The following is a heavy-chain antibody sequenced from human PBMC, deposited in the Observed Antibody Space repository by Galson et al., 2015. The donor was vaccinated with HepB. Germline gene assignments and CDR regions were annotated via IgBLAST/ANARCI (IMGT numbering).Heavy chain of an antibody. Sequence: SLRLSCAASGFTFSNCAMSWVRQAPGKGLEWVSVIYSGGTTYYADSVKGGFTISRHNSKNTLYLQMNSLRAEDTAVYYCARDYYGSGSYPYEAFDIWGQGTMVTVSS. CDR1: GFTFSNCA. CDR3: ARDYYGSGSYPYEAFDI. CDR2: IYSGGTT. V-gene: IGHV3-53*04. J-gene: IGHJ3*02. D-gene: IGHD3-10*01.